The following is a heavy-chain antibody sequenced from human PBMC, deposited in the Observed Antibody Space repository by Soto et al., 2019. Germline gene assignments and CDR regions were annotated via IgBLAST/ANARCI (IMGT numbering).Heavy chain of an antibody. Sequence: EVQLLESGGGLVQPGGSLRLSCAASGFTFSSYAMSWVRQAPGKGLEWVSAISGSGGSTYYADSVKGRFTISRDNSKNTLYLQMNSLRAQDTAVYYCAKVGVYSGYDFLGNGNWFDPWGQGTLVTVSS. CDR1: GFTFSSYA. CDR2: ISGSGGST. D-gene: IGHD5-12*01. CDR3: AKVGVYSGYDFLGNGNWFDP. V-gene: IGHV3-23*01. J-gene: IGHJ5*02.